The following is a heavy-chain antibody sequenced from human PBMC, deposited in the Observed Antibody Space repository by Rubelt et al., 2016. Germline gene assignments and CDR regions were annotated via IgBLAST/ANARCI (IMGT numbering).Heavy chain of an antibody. CDR1: GFTFSSFA. J-gene: IGHJ4*02. CDR3: AKDQGYDGHENFDY. D-gene: IGHD3-16*01. CDR2: ISLRGLST. V-gene: IGHV3-23*04. Sequence: EVQLVDSGGGLVQPGGSLRLSCAASGFTFSSFAMTWVRQAPGKGLEWVSTISLRGLSTYYADSGKGRFTISRNNSKNTLYLQMNSLRAEDTAVYFCAKDQGYDGHENFDYWGQGILVTVSS.